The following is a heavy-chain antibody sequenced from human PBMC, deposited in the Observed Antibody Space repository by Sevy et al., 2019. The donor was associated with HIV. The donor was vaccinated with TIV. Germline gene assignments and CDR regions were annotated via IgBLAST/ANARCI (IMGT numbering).Heavy chain of an antibody. D-gene: IGHD2-2*01. V-gene: IGHV4-34*01. J-gene: IGHJ4*02. CDR1: GGSFSGYF. CDR3: ARGRQAYVVVVPSTVPFDY. CDR2: INHTGSL. Sequence: SETLSLTCAVSGGSFSGYFWNWIRQSPGKGLEWIGEINHTGSLKYNPSLKSRFPISVDASNSQLSLHLRSVTAADTAVYYCARGRQAYVVVVPSTVPFDYWGLGTLVTVSS.